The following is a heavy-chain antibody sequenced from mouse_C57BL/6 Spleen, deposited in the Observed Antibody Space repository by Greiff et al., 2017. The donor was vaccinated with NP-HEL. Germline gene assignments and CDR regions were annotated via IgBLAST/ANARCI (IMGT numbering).Heavy chain of an antibody. V-gene: IGHV5-17*01. CDR3: AKDYYGSRGRYFDV. J-gene: IGHJ1*03. CDR1: GFTFSDYG. CDR2: ISSGSSTI. D-gene: IGHD1-1*01. Sequence: DVMLVESGGGLVKPGGSLKLSCAASGFTFSDYGMHWVRQAPEKGLEWVAYISSGSSTIYYADTVKGRFTISRDNAKNTLFLQMISLRSEDTAMYYCAKDYYGSRGRYFDVWGTGTTVTVSS.